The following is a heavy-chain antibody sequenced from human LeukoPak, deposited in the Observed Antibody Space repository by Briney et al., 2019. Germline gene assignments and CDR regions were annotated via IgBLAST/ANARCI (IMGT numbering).Heavy chain of an antibody. CDR1: GFTFSSYA. CDR2: ISYDGSNK. J-gene: IGHJ6*02. Sequence: PGGSLRLSCAASGFTFSSYAMHWVRQAPGKGLEWVAVISYDGSNKYYADSVKGRFTISRDNSKNTLYLQMNSLRAEDTAVYYCARDLLGFGESYYGMDVWGQGTTVTVSS. D-gene: IGHD3-10*01. V-gene: IGHV3-30-3*01. CDR3: ARDLLGFGESYYGMDV.